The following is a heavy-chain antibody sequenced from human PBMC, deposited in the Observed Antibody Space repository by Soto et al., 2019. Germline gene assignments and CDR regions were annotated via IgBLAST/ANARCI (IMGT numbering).Heavy chain of an antibody. D-gene: IGHD3-22*01. V-gene: IGHV5-51*01. CDR1: GYSFTSYW. CDR3: ARPSYYDNGGYYFYYFDY. CDR2: IYPGDSDI. J-gene: IGHJ4*02. Sequence: PGESLKISCTGSGYSFTSYWIGWVRQMPGKGLEWMGCIYPGDSDIRYSPSFQGQVTISADKSLSTAYLQWSSLEASDTAMYYCARPSYYDNGGYYFYYFDYWGQGTQVTVSS.